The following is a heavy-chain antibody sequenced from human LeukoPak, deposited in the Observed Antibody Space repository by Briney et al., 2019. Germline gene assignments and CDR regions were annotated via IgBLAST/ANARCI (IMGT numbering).Heavy chain of an antibody. CDR3: ARDSGIQLRLRWNFDL. Sequence: GGSLRLSCAAAEFTFSSYGMHWVRQAPGKGLEWVAVIWYDESNKNYADSVKGRFTISRDDSKNTLYLQMNSLRAEDTAVYYCARDSGIQLRLRWNFDLWGRGTLVTVAS. V-gene: IGHV3-33*01. CDR2: IWYDESNK. D-gene: IGHD5-18*01. J-gene: IGHJ2*01. CDR1: EFTFSSYG.